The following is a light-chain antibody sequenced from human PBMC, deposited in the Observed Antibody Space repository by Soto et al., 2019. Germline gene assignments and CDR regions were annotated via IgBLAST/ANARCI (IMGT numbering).Light chain of an antibody. J-gene: IGLJ3*02. CDR3: ASWDVSLAAWV. CDR1: DSNVGINT. CDR2: NNN. V-gene: IGLV1-44*01. Sequence: QSVLTQPPSASGTPGQRVTISCSGSDSNVGINTICLFQHLPRAAPKLLIYNNNERPSGVPDRFSGSKSGTSASLAISGLQYEDEADYYCASWDVSLAAWVFGGGTKLTVL.